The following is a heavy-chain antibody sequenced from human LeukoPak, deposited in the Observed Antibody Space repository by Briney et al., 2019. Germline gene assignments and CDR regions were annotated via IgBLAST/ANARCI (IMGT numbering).Heavy chain of an antibody. CDR3: ARDSRMDMVRGIY. D-gene: IGHD3-10*01. J-gene: IGHJ4*02. CDR2: ISSSSSYI. CDR1: GFTFSSYS. V-gene: IGHV3-21*01. Sequence: PGGSLRLSCAASGFTFSSYSMNWVRQAPGKGLEWVSSISSSSSYIYYADSVKGRFTISRDNAKNSLYLQMNSLRAEDTAVYYCARDSRMDMVRGIYWGQGTLVTVSS.